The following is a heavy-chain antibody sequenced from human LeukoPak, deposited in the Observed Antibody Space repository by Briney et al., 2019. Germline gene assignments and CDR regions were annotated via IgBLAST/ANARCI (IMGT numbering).Heavy chain of an antibody. Sequence: GGSLRLSCAASGFTFSSYWMHWVRQAPGKGLVWVSRINSDGSSTSYADSVKGRFTISRDNAKNTLYLQMNSLRAEDTAAYYCARVSSDIVVVPAANLYYYYGMDVWGKGTTVTVSS. V-gene: IGHV3-74*01. CDR3: ARVSSDIVVVPAANLYYYYGMDV. CDR1: GFTFSSYW. D-gene: IGHD2-2*01. CDR2: INSDGSST. J-gene: IGHJ6*04.